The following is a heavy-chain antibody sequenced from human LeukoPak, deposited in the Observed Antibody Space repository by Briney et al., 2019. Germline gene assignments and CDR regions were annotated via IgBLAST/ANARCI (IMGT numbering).Heavy chain of an antibody. CDR2: VSSDGSNK. CDR1: GFPLSSYA. CDR3: ARGYDSSGYYFDY. J-gene: IGHJ4*02. Sequence: GGSLRLSCAASGFPLSSYAMHWVRQAPGKGLEWVAVVSSDGSNKYYADSVKGRFTISRDNSKNTLYLQMNSLRAEDTAVYYCARGYDSSGYYFDYWGQGTLVTVSS. D-gene: IGHD3-22*01. V-gene: IGHV3-30*04.